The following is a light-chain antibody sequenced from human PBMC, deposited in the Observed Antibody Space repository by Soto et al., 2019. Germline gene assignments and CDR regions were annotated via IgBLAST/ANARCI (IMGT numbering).Light chain of an antibody. CDR1: SSDIGGYNY. CDR3: SSYSSSSAVV. Sequence: QSALTQPASVSGSPGQSITISCTGTSSDIGGYNYVSWSQQHPGTAPKLLIYEVSNRPSGISNRFSGPKSGNTASLTISGLQAEDEADYYCSSYSSSSAVVFGGGTKLTVL. CDR2: EVS. V-gene: IGLV2-14*01. J-gene: IGLJ2*01.